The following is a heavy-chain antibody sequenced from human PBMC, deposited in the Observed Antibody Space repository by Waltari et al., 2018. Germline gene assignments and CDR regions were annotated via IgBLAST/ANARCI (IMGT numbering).Heavy chain of an antibody. CDR1: GFTFSSYA. J-gene: IGHJ6*03. CDR3: ARVGATVTFYYYYYMDV. Sequence: QVQLVESGGGVVQPGRSLRLSCAASGFTFSSYAMHWVRQAPGTGLEWVAVISYDGSNKYYADSVKGRFTISRDNSKNTLYLQMNSLRAEDTAVYYCARVGATVTFYYYYYMDVWGKGTTVTVSS. V-gene: IGHV3-30-3*01. D-gene: IGHD4-17*01. CDR2: ISYDGSNK.